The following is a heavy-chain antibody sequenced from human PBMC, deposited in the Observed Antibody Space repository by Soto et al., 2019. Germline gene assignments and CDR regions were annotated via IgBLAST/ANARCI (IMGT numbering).Heavy chain of an antibody. J-gene: IGHJ4*02. V-gene: IGHV3-33*01. CDR2: IWYDGSNK. D-gene: IGHD3-22*01. CDR1: GFTFSSYG. CDR3: ARDVRYDSSGYYDNFDY. Sequence: GGSLRLSCAASGFTFSSYGMHWVRQAPGKGLEWVAVIWYDGSNKYYADSVKGRFTISRDNSKNTLYLQMNSLRAEDTAVYYCARDVRYDSSGYYDNFDYWGQGTLVTVSS.